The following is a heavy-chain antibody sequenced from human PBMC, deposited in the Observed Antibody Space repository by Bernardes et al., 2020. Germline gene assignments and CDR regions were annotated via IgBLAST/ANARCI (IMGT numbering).Heavy chain of an antibody. Sequence: SETLSLSCTVCGGSISSSSYYWGWIRQPLGKGLEWIGSIYYSGSTYYNPSLKSRVTISVDTSKNQFSLKLSSVTAADTAVYYCARGFLEWLFSPYYFDYWGQGTLVTVSS. CDR2: IYYSGST. CDR1: GGSISSSSYY. J-gene: IGHJ4*02. V-gene: IGHV4-39*01. D-gene: IGHD3-3*01. CDR3: ARGFLEWLFSPYYFDY.